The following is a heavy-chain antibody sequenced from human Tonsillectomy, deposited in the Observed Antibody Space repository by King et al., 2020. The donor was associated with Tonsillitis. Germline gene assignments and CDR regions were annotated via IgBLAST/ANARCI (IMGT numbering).Heavy chain of an antibody. J-gene: IGHJ4*01. CDR2: IYYSGST. CDR3: ARGGYSSCWYRSLRHYFDY. CDR1: GGSISSYY. V-gene: IGHV4-59*01. D-gene: IGHD6-19*01. Sequence: QLQESGPGLVKPSETLSLTCTVSGGSISSYYWSWIRQPPGKGLEWIGYIYYSGSTNYNPSLKSRVTISVDTSKNQFSLKLSSLTAADTAVYYCARGGYSSCWYRSLRHYFDYWGHGTLVTVSS.